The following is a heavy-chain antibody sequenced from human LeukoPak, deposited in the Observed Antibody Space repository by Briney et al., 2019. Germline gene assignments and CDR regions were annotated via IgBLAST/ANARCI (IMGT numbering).Heavy chain of an antibody. V-gene: IGHV3-74*01. Sequence: GGSLRLSCAASGFTFSGYWMNWVRHAPGKGLVWVSRINVDGSSTTYADSVKGRFTISRDNAKNTLYLQMNSLRAEDTAVYYCAKEGVHSYVDYWGQGTLVTVSS. J-gene: IGHJ4*02. CDR1: GFTFSGYW. CDR2: INVDGSST. D-gene: IGHD5-18*01. CDR3: AKEGVHSYVDY.